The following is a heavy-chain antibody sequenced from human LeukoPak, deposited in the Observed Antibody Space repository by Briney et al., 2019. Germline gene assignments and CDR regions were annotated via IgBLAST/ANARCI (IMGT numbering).Heavy chain of an antibody. CDR1: GFTFSSYW. J-gene: IGHJ6*03. CDR3: ARDSGKVVVRGVMTYYYYMDV. D-gene: IGHD3-10*01. V-gene: IGHV3-7*01. CDR2: IKQDGSEK. Sequence: GGSLRLSCAASGFTFSSYWMSWVRQAPGKGLEWVANIKQDGSEKYYVDSVKGRFTISRDNAKNSLYLQMNSLRAEDTAVYYCARDSGKVVVRGVMTYYYYMDVWGKGTTVTVSS.